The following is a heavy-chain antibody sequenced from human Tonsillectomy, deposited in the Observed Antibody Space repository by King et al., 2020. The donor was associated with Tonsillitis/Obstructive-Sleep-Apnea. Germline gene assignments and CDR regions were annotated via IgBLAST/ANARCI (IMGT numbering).Heavy chain of an antibody. J-gene: IGHJ2*01. CDR2: IGTAVDT. V-gene: IGHV3-13*04. CDR1: GFTFSSYD. Sequence: VQLVESGGGLVQPGGSLRLSCAASGFTFSSYDMHWVRQATGKGLEWGSAIGTAVDTYYPGSVKGRLTISKENAKNSLYLQMNSLRAGDTAVYYCARGVVGIVSYWYFDLWGRGTLVTVSS. CDR3: ARGVVGIVSYWYFDL. D-gene: IGHD2-21*01.